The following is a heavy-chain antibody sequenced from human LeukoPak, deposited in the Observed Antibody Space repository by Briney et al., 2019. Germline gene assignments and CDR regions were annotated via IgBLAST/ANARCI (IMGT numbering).Heavy chain of an antibody. D-gene: IGHD3-16*01. CDR1: GYTFGDYA. CDR2: IRSKAFGGAT. Sequence: GGSLRLSCTGSGYTFGDYAMSWVRQSPGKGREWVSLIRSKAFGGATEYAASVKGRFTISRDDSKSIAYLQMNSLKTEDTAMYYCTRDGGTLDYWGQGTLVTVSS. V-gene: IGHV3-49*04. CDR3: TRDGGTLDY. J-gene: IGHJ4*02.